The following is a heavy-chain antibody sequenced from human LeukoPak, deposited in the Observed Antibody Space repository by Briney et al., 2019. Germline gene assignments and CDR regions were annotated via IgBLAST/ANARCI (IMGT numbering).Heavy chain of an antibody. CDR1: GGTFSSYA. V-gene: IGHV1-69*04. CDR2: IIPILGIA. Sequence: SVKVSCKASGGTFSSYAISWVRQAPGQGLEWMGRIIPILGIANYAQKFQGRVTITRDTSASTAYMELSSLRSEDTAVYYCARGYDSSGLSYFQHWGQGTLVTVSS. J-gene: IGHJ1*01. CDR3: ARGYDSSGLSYFQH. D-gene: IGHD3-22*01.